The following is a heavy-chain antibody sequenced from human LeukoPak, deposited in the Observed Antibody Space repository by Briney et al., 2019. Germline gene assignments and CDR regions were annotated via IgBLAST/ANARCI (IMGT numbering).Heavy chain of an antibody. Sequence: ASVKVSCKASGYTFTSYSMHWVRQTPEQGLEWMGIINPSGGSTNYAQNFQGRVTVTRDTPTSTVYMELSSLKSEDTAVYYCASGYFDIAPWGQGTLVTVSS. CDR3: ASGYFDIAP. CDR1: GYTFTSYS. D-gene: IGHD3-9*01. J-gene: IGHJ5*02. CDR2: INPSGGST. V-gene: IGHV1-46*01.